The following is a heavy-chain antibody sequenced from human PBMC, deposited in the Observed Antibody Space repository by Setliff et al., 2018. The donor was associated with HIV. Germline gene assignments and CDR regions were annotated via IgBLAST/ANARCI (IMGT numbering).Heavy chain of an antibody. CDR3: AMIPYYYYAMDV. CDR1: GFTFSSYE. J-gene: IGHJ6*02. Sequence: GGSLRLSCAASGFTFSSYEMNWVRQAPGKGLEWVSYISNIGSTIYYADSVKGRFTISRDNAKNSLYLQVNSLRAEDSAVYYCAMIPYYYYAMDVWGQGTTVTVSS. V-gene: IGHV3-48*03. CDR2: ISNIGSTI. D-gene: IGHD2-2*02.